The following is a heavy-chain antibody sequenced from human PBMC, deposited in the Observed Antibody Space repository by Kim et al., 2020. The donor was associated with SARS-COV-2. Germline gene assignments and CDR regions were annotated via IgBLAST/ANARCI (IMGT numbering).Heavy chain of an antibody. V-gene: IGHV3-23*01. J-gene: IGHJ4*02. D-gene: IGHD3-3*01. CDR2: T. CDR3: ARGGLTSGFDY. Sequence: TNYAGSVLGRFTISRDSSRNTVFLQMNSLRADDTAVYYCARGGLTSGFDYWGQGTLVTVSS.